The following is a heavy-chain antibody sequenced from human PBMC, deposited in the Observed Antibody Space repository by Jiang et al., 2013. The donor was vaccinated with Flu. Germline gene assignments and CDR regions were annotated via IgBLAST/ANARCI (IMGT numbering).Heavy chain of an antibody. J-gene: IGHJ4*02. CDR2: IGWDDNK. V-gene: IGHV2-70*11. Sequence: TQTLTLTCAFSGFSLSTGGMCVSWIRQPPGKALEWLGRIGWDDNKYYNTSLKTRLTISKDTSKNQVVLTMTNMDPVDTATYYCARMDTITVFDYWGQGTLVTVSS. CDR3: ARMDTITVFDY. CDR1: GFSLSTGGMC. D-gene: IGHD5-12*01.